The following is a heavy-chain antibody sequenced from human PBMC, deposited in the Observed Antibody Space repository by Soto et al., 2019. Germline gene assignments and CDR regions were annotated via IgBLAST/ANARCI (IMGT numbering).Heavy chain of an antibody. Sequence: GGSLRLSCAASGFTVSSYWMSWVRQAPGKGLEWVANIKQDGSEKYYVDSVKGRFTISRDNAKNSLYLQMNSLRAEDTAVYYCARETVGREYSGYDAPYYYYMDVWGKGTTVTVSS. CDR2: IKQDGSEK. D-gene: IGHD5-12*01. J-gene: IGHJ6*03. V-gene: IGHV3-7*01. CDR1: GFTVSSYW. CDR3: ARETVGREYSGYDAPYYYYMDV.